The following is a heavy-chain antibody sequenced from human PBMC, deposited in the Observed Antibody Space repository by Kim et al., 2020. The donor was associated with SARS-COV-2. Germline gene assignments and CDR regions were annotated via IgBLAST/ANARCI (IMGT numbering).Heavy chain of an antibody. D-gene: IGHD3-3*01. J-gene: IGHJ4*02. Sequence: GESLKISCQASGYPFKNYWIAWVRQTPGKGLEWMGMTFCDEPDVIYSPSFRGHVIISVDKSLTTAYLQWNSLKASDTAMYYCARGFYDFSTGYYGGLDNWGQGTLVSVSS. CDR1: GYPFKNYW. CDR2: TFCDEPDV. CDR3: ARGFYDFSTGYYGGLDN. V-gene: IGHV5-51*01.